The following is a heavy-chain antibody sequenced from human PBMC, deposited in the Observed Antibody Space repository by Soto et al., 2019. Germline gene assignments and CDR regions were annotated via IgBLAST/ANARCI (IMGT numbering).Heavy chain of an antibody. CDR2: ISAHNDNT. V-gene: IGHV1-18*01. J-gene: IGHJ4*02. CDR3: ARGRYGDY. CDR1: GYTFTSYG. Sequence: QVNLVQSGAEVRKPGASVKVSCKGSGYTFTSYGIAWVRQAPGQGLEWMGWISAHNDNTNYAQKVQGRVTVTRDTSTSKAYMGLRNLRSDDTAVYYCARGRYGDYWGQGALVTVSS. D-gene: IGHD1-1*01.